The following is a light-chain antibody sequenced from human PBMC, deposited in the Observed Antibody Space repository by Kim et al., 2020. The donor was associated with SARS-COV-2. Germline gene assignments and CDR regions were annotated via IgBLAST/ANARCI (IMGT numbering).Light chain of an antibody. CDR2: AAS. CDR1: QSISSH. V-gene: IGKV1-39*01. Sequence: DIQMTQSPSSLSASVGDRVTITCRASQSISSHLNWYQQKPGKAPKLLIYAASSLQSAVPSRFSGTGSGTDFTLTISSLQPEDFATYYCQQDYSSPQITFGQGTRLEIK. J-gene: IGKJ5*01. CDR3: QQDYSSPQIT.